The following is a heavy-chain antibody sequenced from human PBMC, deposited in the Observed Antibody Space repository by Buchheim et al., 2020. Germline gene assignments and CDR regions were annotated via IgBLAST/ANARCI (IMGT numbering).Heavy chain of an antibody. CDR3: AREKVQQWRSYYNYYGIDV. CDR2: ISSSGSTI. V-gene: IGHV3-11*01. D-gene: IGHD6-13*01. CDR1: GFTFSDYY. J-gene: IGHJ6*02. Sequence: QVQLVESGGGLVKPGGSLRLSCAASGFTFSDYYMSWIRQAPGKGLEWVSDISSSGSTIYYADSVKGRFPISRDNAKNSLYLQMNSLRVEDTAVYYCAREKVQQWRSYYNYYGIDVWGQGTT.